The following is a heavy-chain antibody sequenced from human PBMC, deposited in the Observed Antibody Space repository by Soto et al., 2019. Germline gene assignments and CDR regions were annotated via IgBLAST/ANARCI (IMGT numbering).Heavy chain of an antibody. CDR3: ARVGYSYGFRYYYGMDV. J-gene: IGHJ6*02. D-gene: IGHD5-18*01. Sequence: SCKASGGTFSSYAISWVRQAPGQGLEWMGGIIPIFGTANYAQKFQGRVTITADESTSTAYMELSSLRSEDTAVYYCARVGYSYGFRYYYGMDVWGQGTKVTVSS. CDR1: GGTFSSYA. CDR2: IIPIFGTA. V-gene: IGHV1-69*01.